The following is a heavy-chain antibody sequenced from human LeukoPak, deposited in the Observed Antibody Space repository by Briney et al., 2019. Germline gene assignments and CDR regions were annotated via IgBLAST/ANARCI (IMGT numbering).Heavy chain of an antibody. D-gene: IGHD2-15*01. J-gene: IGHJ4*02. CDR1: GFTFSSYW. CDR2: IKQDGSEK. CDR3: AVWSIGDYFHY. Sequence: GGSLRLSCAASGFTFSSYWMSWVRQAPGKGLEWVANIKQDGSEKYYVDSVKGRFTISRDNAKNSLYLQMNSLRAEDTAVYYCAVWSIGDYFHYWGQGTLVTVSS. V-gene: IGHV3-7*01.